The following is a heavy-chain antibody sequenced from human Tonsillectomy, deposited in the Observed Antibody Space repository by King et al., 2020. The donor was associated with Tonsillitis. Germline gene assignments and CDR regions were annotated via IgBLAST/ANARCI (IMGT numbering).Heavy chain of an antibody. Sequence: QLQESGSGLVKPSQTLSLTCAVSGSSISSGGYSWSWIRQPPGTGLEWIGYIYQSGSTYYNPSLKSRVTISLDRSKNQFSLKLSSVTAADTAVYYCARAAAIRGAEYFQHWGQGTLVTVSS. D-gene: IGHD5-24*01. CDR3: ARAAAIRGAEYFQH. J-gene: IGHJ1*01. V-gene: IGHV4-30-2*01. CDR2: IYQSGST. CDR1: GSSISSGGYS.